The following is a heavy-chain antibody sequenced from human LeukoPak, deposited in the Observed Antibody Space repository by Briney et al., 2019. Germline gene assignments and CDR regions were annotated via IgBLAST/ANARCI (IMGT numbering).Heavy chain of an antibody. Sequence: QPGGSLRLSCAASGFTFSSYSMNWVRQAPGKGLEWVSYISSSSSTIYYADSVKGRFTISRDNAKNSLYLQMNSLRAEDTAVYYCARDPDYYGSGDAFDIWGQGTTVTVSS. J-gene: IGHJ3*02. CDR1: GFTFSSYS. CDR2: ISSSSSTI. CDR3: ARDPDYYGSGDAFDI. D-gene: IGHD3-10*01. V-gene: IGHV3-48*01.